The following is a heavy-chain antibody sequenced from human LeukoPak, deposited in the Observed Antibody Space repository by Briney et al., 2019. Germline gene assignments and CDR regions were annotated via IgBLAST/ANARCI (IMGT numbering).Heavy chain of an antibody. J-gene: IGHJ3*02. CDR2: IIPILGIA. V-gene: IGHV1-69*04. CDR3: ARTLLLAAAGTGAFDI. D-gene: IGHD6-13*01. CDR1: GYTFTSYD. Sequence: ASVKVSCKASGYTFTSYDINWVRQAPGQGLEWMGRIIPILGIANYAQKFQGRVTITADKSTSTAYMELSSLRSEDTAVYYCARTLLLAAAGTGAFDIWGQGTMVTVSS.